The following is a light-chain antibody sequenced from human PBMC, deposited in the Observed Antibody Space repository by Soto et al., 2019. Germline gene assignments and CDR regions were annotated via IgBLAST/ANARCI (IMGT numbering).Light chain of an antibody. CDR1: QSIYKW. Sequence: DIQMTQSPSSVSASIGDRVTISCRASQSIYKWLVWYQQKPGKAPKFLIYAASSLQSGVPSSFSGCGYGTDLTLTISILQPEYFANFYYQHAESFPLSFGGGTKVEI. CDR2: AAS. J-gene: IGKJ4*01. CDR3: QHAESFPLS. V-gene: IGKV1-12*01.